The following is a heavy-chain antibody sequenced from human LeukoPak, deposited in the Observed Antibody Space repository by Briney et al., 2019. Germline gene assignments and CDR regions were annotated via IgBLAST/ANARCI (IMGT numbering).Heavy chain of an antibody. J-gene: IGHJ4*02. V-gene: IGHV4-59*01. CDR1: GGSISGYY. Sequence: SETLSLTCTVSGGSISGYYWSWIRQPPGKGLEWIGYIYYSGSTNYNPSLKSRVTISVDTSKNQFSLKLSSVTAADTAVYYCARRVAVAAPFDYWGQGTLVTVSS. CDR2: IYYSGST. CDR3: ARRVAVAAPFDY. D-gene: IGHD6-19*01.